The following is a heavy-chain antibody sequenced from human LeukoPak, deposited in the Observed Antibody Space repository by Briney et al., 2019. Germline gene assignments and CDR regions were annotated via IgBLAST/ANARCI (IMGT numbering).Heavy chain of an antibody. V-gene: IGHV4-39*01. J-gene: IGHJ4*02. D-gene: IGHD5-12*01. CDR2: IYYSGST. Sequence: SETLSLTCTVSGGSISSSSYYWGWIRQPPGKGLEWIGSIYYSGSTYYNPSLKSRVTISVDTSKNQFSLKLSSVTAADTAVYYCASLSGYDAVGPSPTMMWRFDYWGQGTLVTVSS. CDR3: ASLSGYDAVGPSPTMMWRFDY. CDR1: GGSISSSSYY.